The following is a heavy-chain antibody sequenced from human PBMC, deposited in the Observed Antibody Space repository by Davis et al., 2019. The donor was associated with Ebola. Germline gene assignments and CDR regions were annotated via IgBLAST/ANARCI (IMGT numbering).Heavy chain of an antibody. V-gene: IGHV3-43*01. D-gene: IGHD4-17*01. CDR3: AKDTLTVTSPDYGMDV. Sequence: GESLKISCAASGFTFDDYTMHWVRQAPGKGLEWVSHISCDGGSTYYADSVKGRFTISRDNSKNSLYLQMNSLTTDDTALYYCAKDTLTVTSPDYGMDVWGKGTTVTVSS. CDR1: GFTFDDYT. CDR2: ISCDGGST. J-gene: IGHJ6*04.